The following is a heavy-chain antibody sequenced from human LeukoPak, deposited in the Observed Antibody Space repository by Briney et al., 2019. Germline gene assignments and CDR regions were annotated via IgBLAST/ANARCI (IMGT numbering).Heavy chain of an antibody. D-gene: IGHD3-10*01. CDR3: ASGMVRGVTRYFDY. CDR2: ISSSSSYI. Sequence: GGSLRLSCAASGFTFSSYSMNWVRQAPGKGLEWVSSISSSSSYICYADSVKGRFTISRDNAKNSLYLQMNSLRAEDTAVYYCASGMVRGVTRYFDYWGQGTLVTVSS. CDR1: GFTFSSYS. J-gene: IGHJ4*02. V-gene: IGHV3-21*01.